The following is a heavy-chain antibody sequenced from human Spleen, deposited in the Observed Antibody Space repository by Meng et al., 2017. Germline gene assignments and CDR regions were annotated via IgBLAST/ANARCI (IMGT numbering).Heavy chain of an antibody. CDR1: GFSFTTYE. D-gene: IGHD3-9*01. Sequence: GESLKISCAASGFSFTTYEVKCVRQAPGKGLEWVANIKQDGSEKYYVDSVKGRFTISRDNAKNSLYLQMNSLRAEDTAVYYCARDLAGFYGMDVWGQGTTVTVSS. J-gene: IGHJ6*02. CDR2: IKQDGSEK. CDR3: ARDLAGFYGMDV. V-gene: IGHV3-7*01.